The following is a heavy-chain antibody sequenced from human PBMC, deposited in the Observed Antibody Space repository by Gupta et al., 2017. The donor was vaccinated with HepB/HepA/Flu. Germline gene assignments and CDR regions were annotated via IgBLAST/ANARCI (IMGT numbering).Heavy chain of an antibody. V-gene: IGHV3-21*01. CDR2: ISSSSSYI. CDR3: ARVASGVVRGDRTLGPFDH. Sequence: EVQLVESGGGLVKPGGSLRLSCAASGFTFSSYTMNWVRQAPGKGLEWVSSISSSSSYIYYADSVKGRFTISRDNAKNSLYLQMNSLRAEDTAVYYCARVASGVVRGDRTLGPFDHWGQGTLVTVSS. CDR1: GFTFSSYT. J-gene: IGHJ4*02. D-gene: IGHD3-10*01.